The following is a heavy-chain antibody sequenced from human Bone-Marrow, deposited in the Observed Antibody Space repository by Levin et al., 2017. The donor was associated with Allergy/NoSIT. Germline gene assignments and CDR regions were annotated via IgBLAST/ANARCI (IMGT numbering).Heavy chain of an antibody. CDR1: GFTFSSYG. CDR2: IWYDGSNK. CDR3: ARGGDLGYFDY. Sequence: GGSLRLSCAASGFTFSSYGMHWVRQAPGKGLEWVAVIWYDGSNKYYADSVKGRFTISRDNFKNTLYLQMNSLRAEDTAVYYCARGGDLGYFDYWGQGTLVTVSS. D-gene: IGHD3-16*01. J-gene: IGHJ4*02. V-gene: IGHV3-33*01.